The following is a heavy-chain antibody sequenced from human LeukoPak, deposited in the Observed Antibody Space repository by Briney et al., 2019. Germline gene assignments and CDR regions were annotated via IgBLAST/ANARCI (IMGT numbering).Heavy chain of an antibody. CDR3: AKSDTSGPTAHDY. D-gene: IGHD3-22*01. V-gene: IGHV3-23*01. J-gene: IGHJ4*02. CDR2: IGGSGSST. Sequence: GGSLRLSCAASGFTFSSYAMSWVRQAPGKGLEWVSVIGGSGSSTYYAGSVKGRFTISRDNSKNTLYLQMNSLRAEDTAVYYCAKSDTSGPTAHDYWGQGTLVTVSS. CDR1: GFTFSSYA.